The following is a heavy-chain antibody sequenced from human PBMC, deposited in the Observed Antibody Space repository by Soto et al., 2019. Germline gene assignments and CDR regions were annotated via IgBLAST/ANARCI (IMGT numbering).Heavy chain of an antibody. V-gene: IGHV3-74*01. J-gene: IGHJ6*02. CDR1: GFTFDTYW. CDR3: ARLSGDHSAFFSYGMDA. D-gene: IGHD2-21*01. Sequence: GGSLRLSCAASGFTFDTYWMNWVRQAPGKGPEWLSGTSSDGTISSYADSVKGRFTISRDNARNTLSLQMNSLRADDTAVYYCARLSGDHSAFFSYGMDAWGQGTTVTVSS. CDR2: TSSDGTIS.